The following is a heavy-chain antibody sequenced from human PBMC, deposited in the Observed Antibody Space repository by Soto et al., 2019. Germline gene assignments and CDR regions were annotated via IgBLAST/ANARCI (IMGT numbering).Heavy chain of an antibody. J-gene: IGHJ4*02. CDR3: AKAQPYYYDNPYFDY. Sequence: PGGSLRLSCAASGFTFDDYAMHWVRQAPGKGLEWVSGISWNSGSIGYADSVKGRFTISRDNAKNSLYLQMNSLRAEDTALYYCAKAQPYYYDNPYFDYWGQGTLVTVSS. CDR2: ISWNSGSI. CDR1: GFTFDDYA. D-gene: IGHD3-22*01. V-gene: IGHV3-9*01.